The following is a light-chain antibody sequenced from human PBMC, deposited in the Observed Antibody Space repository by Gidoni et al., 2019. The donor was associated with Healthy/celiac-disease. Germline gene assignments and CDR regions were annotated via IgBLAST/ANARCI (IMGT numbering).Light chain of an antibody. CDR3: QSYDSSNWV. Sequence: NFMLTQPHSVSESPGKTVPISCTGSSGSIASNYVQWYQQRPGSAPPTVIYEDNQRPSGVPDRFSGSIDSSSNSASLTISGLKTEDEADYYCQSYDSSNWVFGGGTKLTVL. J-gene: IGLJ3*02. V-gene: IGLV6-57*02. CDR1: SGSIASNY. CDR2: EDN.